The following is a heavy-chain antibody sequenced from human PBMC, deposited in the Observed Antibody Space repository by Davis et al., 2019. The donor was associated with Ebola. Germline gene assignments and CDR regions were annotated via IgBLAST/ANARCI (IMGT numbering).Heavy chain of an antibody. Sequence: SETLSLTCAVSGGSISSSNWWSCVRQPPGKGLEWIGEIYHSWSTHYNPSLKSRVPISVDTSKNQFSLKLSPLTAAATAVYYCARGGIWGATAQIGYWGQGTLVTVSS. V-gene: IGHV4-4*02. CDR3: ARGGIWGATAQIGY. CDR1: GGSISSSNW. CDR2: IYHSWST. D-gene: IGHD3-16*01. J-gene: IGHJ4*02.